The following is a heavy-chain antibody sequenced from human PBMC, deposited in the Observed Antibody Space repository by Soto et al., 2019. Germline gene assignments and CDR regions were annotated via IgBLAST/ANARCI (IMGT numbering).Heavy chain of an antibody. CDR1: SGSISSTIYS. Sequence: PSETLSLTCTVSSGSISSTIYSWDWIRQPPGKGLEWIGSIFYSGSTYYNPSLKSRVTISVDTSKNQFSLKLTSVTAADTAVYYCATMGTPATGLYYFDNWGQGTLVTVSS. D-gene: IGHD1-7*01. CDR2: IFYSGST. V-gene: IGHV4-39*01. CDR3: ATMGTPATGLYYFDN. J-gene: IGHJ4*02.